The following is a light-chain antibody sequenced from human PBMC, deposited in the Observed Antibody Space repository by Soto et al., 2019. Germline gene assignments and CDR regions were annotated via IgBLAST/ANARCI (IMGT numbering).Light chain of an antibody. J-gene: IGKJ5*01. CDR1: QSIGSSY. V-gene: IGKV3-20*01. CDR3: LYYGNSPS. Sequence: VLTESPGALSFFPGERATLSCSASQSIGSSYLAWYQQKPGQAPRLLIYGASSRASGTQDRFSGSGSGTDFTLTISRLEPEDFAVYYRLYYGNSPSFGQGTRLEIK. CDR2: GAS.